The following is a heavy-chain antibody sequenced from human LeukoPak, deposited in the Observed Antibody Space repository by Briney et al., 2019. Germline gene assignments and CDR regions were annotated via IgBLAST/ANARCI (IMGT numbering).Heavy chain of an antibody. Sequence: SETLSLTCAVYGEFFSGSYWNWIRQSPGKGLEWIGEINHSGNTNYNPSLKSRVTISVDTSQNQFSLKLSSVTAANTAVYYCVRSDDFWSGYYGYWGQGTLVTVSS. V-gene: IGHV4-34*01. D-gene: IGHD3-3*01. CDR2: INHSGNT. CDR3: VRSDDFWSGYYGY. CDR1: GEFFSGSY. J-gene: IGHJ4*02.